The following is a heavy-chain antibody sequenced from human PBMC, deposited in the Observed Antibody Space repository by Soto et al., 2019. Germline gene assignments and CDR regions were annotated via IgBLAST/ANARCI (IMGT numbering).Heavy chain of an antibody. CDR2: IYYSGST. CDR3: ARGGASSQWFDP. J-gene: IGHJ5*02. CDR1: GDSLSSGGYY. D-gene: IGHD2-15*01. V-gene: IGHV4-31*03. Sequence: QVQLQESGPGLVGPSQTLSLTCTVSGDSLSSGGYYWSWIRQHPGKGLEWIGFIYYSGSTNFNPSLKSRITMSVDTSKNQFSLKLNSVTAADTAVYYCARGGASSQWFDPWGQGTLVTVSS.